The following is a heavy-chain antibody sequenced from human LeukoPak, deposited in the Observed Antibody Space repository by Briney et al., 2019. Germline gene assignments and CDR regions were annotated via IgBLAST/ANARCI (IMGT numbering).Heavy chain of an antibody. D-gene: IGHD6-6*01. CDR3: ARGFAYSSSGRWFDP. Sequence: PSETLSLTCAVYGGSFSGYYWSWIRQPPGKGLEWIGEINHSGSTNYNPSLKSRVTISVDTSKNQFSLKLSSVTAADTAVYYCARGFAYSSSGRWFDPWGQGTLVTVSS. V-gene: IGHV4-34*01. CDR2: INHSGST. J-gene: IGHJ5*02. CDR1: GGSFSGYY.